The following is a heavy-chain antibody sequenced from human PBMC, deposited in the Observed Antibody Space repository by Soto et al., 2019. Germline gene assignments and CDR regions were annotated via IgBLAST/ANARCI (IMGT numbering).Heavy chain of an antibody. CDR3: ARVLWSGYSLGYYYYYGMDV. J-gene: IGHJ6*02. V-gene: IGHV4-59*01. CDR1: GGSISSYY. D-gene: IGHD3-3*01. Sequence: PSETLSLTCTVSGGSISSYYWSWIRQPPGKGLEWIGYIYYSGSTNYNPSLKSRVTISVDTSKNQFSLKLSSVTAADTAVYYCARVLWSGYSLGYYYYYGMDVWGQGTTVTVSS. CDR2: IYYSGST.